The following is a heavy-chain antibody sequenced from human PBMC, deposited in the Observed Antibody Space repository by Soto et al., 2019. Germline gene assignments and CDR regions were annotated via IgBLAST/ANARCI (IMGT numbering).Heavy chain of an antibody. D-gene: IGHD7-27*01. V-gene: IGHV3-13*04. Sequence: EVALVESGGGLVQPGGSLTLSCTTSGFTFSDYDMHWVRQASGEGPEWVAAIGHGFDTYYADSVRGRFTISRDNAKNSFYLQMTSLSVEDTAMFYCASLGARIYWAQGSLVTVSS. CDR1: GFTFSDYD. CDR3: ASLGARIY. CDR2: IGHGFDT. J-gene: IGHJ4*02.